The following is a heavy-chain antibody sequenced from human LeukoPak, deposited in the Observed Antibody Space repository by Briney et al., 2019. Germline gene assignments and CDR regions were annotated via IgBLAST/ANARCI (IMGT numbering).Heavy chain of an antibody. V-gene: IGHV3-21*01. CDR1: GFTFDDYG. Sequence: GGSLRLSCAASGFTFDDYGMNWVRQAPGKGLEWVSSISSSSSYIYYADSVKGRFTISRDNAKNSLYLQMNSLRAEDTAVYYCARDDIAAAKLIDYWGQGALVTVSS. CDR2: ISSSSSYI. CDR3: ARDDIAAAKLIDY. D-gene: IGHD6-13*01. J-gene: IGHJ4*02.